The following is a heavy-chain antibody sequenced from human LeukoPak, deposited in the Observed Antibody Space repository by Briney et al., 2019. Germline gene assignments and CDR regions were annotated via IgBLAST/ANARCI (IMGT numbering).Heavy chain of an antibody. J-gene: IGHJ4*02. CDR1: GGSFSGYY. Sequence: SETLSLTCAVYGGSFSGYYWSWIRQPPGKGLEWIGEIYHSGSTNYNPSLKSRVTISVDKSKNEFSLKLSSVTAADTAVYYCARVSIAAAESMDYWGQGTLVTVSS. CDR2: IYHSGST. D-gene: IGHD6-13*01. V-gene: IGHV4-34*01. CDR3: ARVSIAAAESMDY.